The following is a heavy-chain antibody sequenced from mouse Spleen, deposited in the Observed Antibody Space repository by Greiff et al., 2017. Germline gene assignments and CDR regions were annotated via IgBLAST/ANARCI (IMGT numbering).Heavy chain of an antibody. CDR2: IHPNSGST. D-gene: IGHD2-2*01. CDR3: ARWLPRGWYFDV. V-gene: IGHV1-64*01. CDR1: GYTFTSYW. Sequence: QVQLQQPGAELVKPGASVKLSCKASGYTFTSYWMHWVKQRPGQGLEWIGMIHPNSGSTNYNEKFKSKATLTVDKSSSTAYMQLSSLTSEDSAVYYCARWLPRGWYFDVWGAGTTVTVSS. J-gene: IGHJ1*01.